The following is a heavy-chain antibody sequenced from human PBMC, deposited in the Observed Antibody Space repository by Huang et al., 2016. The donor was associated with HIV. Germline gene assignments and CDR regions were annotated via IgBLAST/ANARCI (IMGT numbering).Heavy chain of an antibody. Sequence: EVPLVESGGGLVQPGGSLRLSCAASGFTVNSNYMTWVRQAPGKGLEWVSLLVHGGKAHYADSVKGRFTISGDISQNTVFLQMSSLRVEDTAVYYCARGRYGTPNAWGQGTLVTVSS. CDR1: GFTVNSNY. D-gene: IGHD5-18*01. CDR2: LVHGGKA. V-gene: IGHV3-53*01. J-gene: IGHJ5*02. CDR3: ARGRYGTPNA.